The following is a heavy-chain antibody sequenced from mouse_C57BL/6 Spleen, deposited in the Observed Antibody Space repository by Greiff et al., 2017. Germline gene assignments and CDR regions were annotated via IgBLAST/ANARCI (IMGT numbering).Heavy chain of an antibody. CDR2: ISYDGSN. Sequence: EVQVVESGPGLVKPSQSLSLTCSVTGYSITSGYYWNWIRQFPGNKLEWMGYISYDGSNNYNPSLKNRISITRDTSKNQFFLKLNSVTTEDTATYYCASQEDDGYYVYAMDYWGQGTSVTVSS. CDR3: ASQEDDGYYVYAMDY. D-gene: IGHD2-3*01. V-gene: IGHV3-6*01. J-gene: IGHJ4*01. CDR1: GYSITSGYY.